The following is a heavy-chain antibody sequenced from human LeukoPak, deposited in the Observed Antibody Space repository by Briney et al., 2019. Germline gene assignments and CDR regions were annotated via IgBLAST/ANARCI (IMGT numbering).Heavy chain of an antibody. CDR3: AREAHLYGDYFDY. D-gene: IGHD4-17*01. CDR1: GFTFSSYS. CDR2: ISSSGTI. V-gene: IGHV3-48*04. Sequence: GGSLRLSCAASGFTFSSYSMNWVRQAPGKGLEWVSYISSSGTIYYADSVKGRFTISRDNAKNSLYLQMNSLRADDTAVYYCAREAHLYGDYFDYWGQGTLVTVSS. J-gene: IGHJ4*02.